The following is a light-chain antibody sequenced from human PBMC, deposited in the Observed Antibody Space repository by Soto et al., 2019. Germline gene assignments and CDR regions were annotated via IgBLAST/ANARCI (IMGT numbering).Light chain of an antibody. V-gene: IGKV1-27*01. J-gene: IGKJ4*01. CDR2: ATS. CDR3: QNYNSAPLT. CDR1: QYISNS. Sequence: DIQMTQSPSSLSASVGDRVTITCRASQYISNSLAWYQQKPGEVPKVLIYATSILQSGVPARFSGSGSGTDFTLTISSLQPEDVATYYCQNYNSAPLTFGGGTKVEI.